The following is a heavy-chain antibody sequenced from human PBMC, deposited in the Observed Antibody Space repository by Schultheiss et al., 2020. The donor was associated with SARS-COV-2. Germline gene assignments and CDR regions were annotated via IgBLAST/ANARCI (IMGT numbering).Heavy chain of an antibody. CDR1: GGSISSSSYY. D-gene: IGHD3-3*01. V-gene: IGHV4-39*01. J-gene: IGHJ5*02. Sequence: SETLSLTCTVSGGSISSSSYYWGWIRQPPGKGLEWIGSIYYSGSTYYNPSLKSRVTISVDTSKNQFSLKLSSVTAADTAVYYCAINDFWSGYYGDWFDPWGQGTLVTVSS. CDR2: IYYSGST. CDR3: AINDFWSGYYGDWFDP.